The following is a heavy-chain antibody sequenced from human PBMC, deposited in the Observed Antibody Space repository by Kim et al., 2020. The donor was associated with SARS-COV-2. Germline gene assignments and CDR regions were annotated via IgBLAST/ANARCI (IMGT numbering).Heavy chain of an antibody. J-gene: IGHJ4*02. CDR2: INSDGSST. CDR1: GFTFSSYW. V-gene: IGHV3-74*01. D-gene: IGHD3-22*01. Sequence: GGSLRLSCAASGFTFSSYWMHWVRQAPGKGLVWVSRINSDGSSTSYADSVKGRFTISRDNAKNTLYLQMNSLRAEDTAVYYCARDIPYYYDSSGYDYWGQGTLVTVSS. CDR3: ARDIPYYYDSSGYDY.